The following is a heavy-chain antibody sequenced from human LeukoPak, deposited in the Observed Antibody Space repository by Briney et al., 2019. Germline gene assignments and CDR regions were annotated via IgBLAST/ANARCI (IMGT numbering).Heavy chain of an antibody. CDR2: INSDGSST. J-gene: IGHJ4*02. D-gene: IGHD6-6*01. CDR1: GFTFSSYW. Sequence: GGSLRLSCAASGFTFSSYWMHWVRQAPGKALVWVSRINSDGSSTNYADSVKGRFTISRDNAKNTLFLQMSSLRAEDTAVYYCSARSSSEDYWGQGTLVTVSS. CDR3: SARSSSEDY. V-gene: IGHV3-74*01.